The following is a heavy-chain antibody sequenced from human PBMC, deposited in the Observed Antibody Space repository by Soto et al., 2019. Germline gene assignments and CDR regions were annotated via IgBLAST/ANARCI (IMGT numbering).Heavy chain of an antibody. CDR3: AKRQGIGAAAKNFDF. CDR2: ISAGGNLI. V-gene: IGHV3-23*01. J-gene: IGHJ4*02. Sequence: EVQLLESGGGLVQPGGSLRLSCAASGFIFSNHAMSWVRQVPGKGLEWVSGISAGGNLIYYADSVRGRFTMSRDNSKNMLSLKMNSRRAEDTAVYFCAKRQGIGAAAKNFDFWGQGARVTVSS. CDR1: GFIFSNHA. D-gene: IGHD6-13*01.